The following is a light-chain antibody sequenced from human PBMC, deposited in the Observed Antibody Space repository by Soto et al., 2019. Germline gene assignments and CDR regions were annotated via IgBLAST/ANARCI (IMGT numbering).Light chain of an antibody. Sequence: DIQMTQSPSSLSASVGDRVTITCQASQGISNYLNWYQQKPGKAPELLIHDASNLETGVPSRFSGSGSGTHFTLTINSLQPEDIATYYCQQYDNPALTFGGGTKVDIK. CDR2: DAS. J-gene: IGKJ4*01. V-gene: IGKV1-33*01. CDR3: QQYDNPALT. CDR1: QGISNY.